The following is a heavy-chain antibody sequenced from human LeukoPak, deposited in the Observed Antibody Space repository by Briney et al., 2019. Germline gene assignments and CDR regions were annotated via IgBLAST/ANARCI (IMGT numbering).Heavy chain of an antibody. CDR2: INAYNGNT. D-gene: IGHD5-24*01. V-gene: IGHV1-18*01. CDR3: ARGEIWFDP. CDR1: GYALTSYG. J-gene: IGHJ5*02. Sequence: GASVKVSCKASGYALTSYGFTWVRQAPGEGLEWMGWINAYNGNTKYAQKLQGRVTMTTDTSTSTAYMELRSLRSDDTAVYYCARGEIWFDPWGQGTLVTVSS.